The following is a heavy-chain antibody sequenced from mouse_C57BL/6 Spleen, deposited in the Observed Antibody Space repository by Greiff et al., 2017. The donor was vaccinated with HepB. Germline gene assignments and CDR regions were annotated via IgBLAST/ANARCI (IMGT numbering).Heavy chain of an antibody. CDR1: GFTFSDYG. Sequence: DVMLVESGGGLVKPGGSLKLSCAASGFTFSDYGMHWVRQAPEKGLEWVAYISSGSSTIYYADTVKGRFTISRDNAKNTLFLQMTSLRSEDTAMYYCARPLWSAYFDYWGQGTTLTGSS. CDR2: ISSGSSTI. D-gene: IGHD1-1*02. J-gene: IGHJ2*01. CDR3: ARPLWSAYFDY. V-gene: IGHV5-17*01.